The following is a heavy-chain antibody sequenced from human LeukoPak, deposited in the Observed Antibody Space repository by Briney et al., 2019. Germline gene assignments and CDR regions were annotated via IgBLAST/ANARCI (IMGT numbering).Heavy chain of an antibody. CDR1: GYTFTSYG. Sequence: GASVKVSCKASGYTFTSYGISWVRRAPGQGLEWMGWISAYNGNTNYAQKLQGRVTTTTDTSTSTAYMELRSLRSDDTAVYYCARDLGVVVPAAIDYWGQGTLVTVSS. D-gene: IGHD2-2*01. V-gene: IGHV1-18*01. CDR3: ARDLGVVVPAAIDY. CDR2: ISAYNGNT. J-gene: IGHJ4*02.